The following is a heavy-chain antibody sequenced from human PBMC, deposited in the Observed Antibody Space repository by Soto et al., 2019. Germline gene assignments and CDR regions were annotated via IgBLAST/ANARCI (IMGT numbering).Heavy chain of an antibody. D-gene: IGHD3-3*01. Sequence: ASVKVSCKASGYTFTSYAMHWVRQAPGQRLEWMGWINAGNGNTKYSQKFQGRVTITRDTSASTAYMELSSLRSEDTAVYYCARVATIFGVVTSSPRASMDVWGQGTTVTVSS. CDR3: ARVATIFGVVTSSPRASMDV. J-gene: IGHJ6*02. CDR1: GYTFTSYA. CDR2: INAGNGNT. V-gene: IGHV1-3*01.